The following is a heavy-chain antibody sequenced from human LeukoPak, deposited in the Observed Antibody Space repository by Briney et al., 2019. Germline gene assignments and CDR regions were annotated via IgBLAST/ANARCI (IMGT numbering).Heavy chain of an antibody. CDR3: ATAGNYRFDY. J-gene: IGHJ4*02. Sequence: GGSLRLSCTRSGFTLCDSWIHWVRQAPGKGLVWVSRINGDGSTTNYADAVKDRFTIPRDNAQDTLYLQMNTLRAEDTAVYYSATAGNYRFDYWGQGTLVTVSS. D-gene: IGHD3-10*01. CDR2: INGDGSTT. V-gene: IGHV3-74*01. CDR1: GFTLCDSW.